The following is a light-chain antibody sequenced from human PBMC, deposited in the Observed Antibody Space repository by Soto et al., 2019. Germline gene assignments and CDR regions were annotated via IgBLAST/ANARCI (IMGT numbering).Light chain of an antibody. V-gene: IGKV3-11*01. CDR1: QSVSSY. CDR2: DAS. Sequence: EIVLTQSPATLSLSPGEEATLSCRASQSVSSYLAWYHQKPGQAPRLFIYDASNRATGIPARFSGSGSGTDFTLTITSLEPEDFAVYYCQQGIDWPLTFGGGTKVEI. J-gene: IGKJ4*01. CDR3: QQGIDWPLT.